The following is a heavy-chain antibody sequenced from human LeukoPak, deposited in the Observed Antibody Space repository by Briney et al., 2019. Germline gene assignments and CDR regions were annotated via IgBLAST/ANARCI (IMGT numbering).Heavy chain of an antibody. V-gene: IGHV1-46*01. CDR3: ARDRPRYSSGWYGEGFDY. CDR1: GYTFISYH. D-gene: IGHD6-19*01. CDR2: INPSGGST. J-gene: IGHJ4*02. Sequence: ASVKVSCKASGYTFISYHMHWVRQAPGQGLEWMGIINPSGGSTSYAQKFQGRVTMTRDTSTSTVYMELSSLRSEDTAVYYCARDRPRYSSGWYGEGFDYWGQGTLVTVSS.